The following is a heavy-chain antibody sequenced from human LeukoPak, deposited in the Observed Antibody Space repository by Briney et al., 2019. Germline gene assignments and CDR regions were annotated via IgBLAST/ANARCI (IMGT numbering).Heavy chain of an antibody. J-gene: IGHJ4*02. CDR2: INPNSGGT. D-gene: IGHD6-19*01. CDR3: ARAYSSGWSRYFDY. CDR1: GYTFTSYY. V-gene: IGHV1-2*02. Sequence: APVKVSCKASGYTFTSYYMHWVRQAPGQGLEWMGWINPNSGGTNYAQKFQGRVTMTRDTSISTAYMELSRLRSDDTAVYYCARAYSSGWSRYFDYWGQGTLVTVSS.